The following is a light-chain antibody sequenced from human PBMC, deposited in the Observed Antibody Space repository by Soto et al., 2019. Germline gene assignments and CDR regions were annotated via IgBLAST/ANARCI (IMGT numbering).Light chain of an antibody. CDR1: QSVRSN. V-gene: IGKV3-15*01. CDR3: QQYNNWPPWT. CDR2: GAS. Sequence: EIVLTQSPATLSLSPGERATLSCRASQSVRSNLAWYHQKPGQAPRLLIYGASTRATGIPARFSGSGSGTEFTLTISSLQSEDFAVYYCQQYNNWPPWTFGQGTKVDIK. J-gene: IGKJ2*02.